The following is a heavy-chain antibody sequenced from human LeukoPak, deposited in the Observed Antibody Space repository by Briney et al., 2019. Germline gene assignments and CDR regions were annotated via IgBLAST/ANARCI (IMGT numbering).Heavy chain of an antibody. J-gene: IGHJ4*02. D-gene: IGHD2-15*01. V-gene: IGHV3-74*01. CDR3: SRQDHCSGGSCYSLDY. Sequence: PGGSLRLSCAASGFIFSTYWMHWVRQAPGKGLVWVSRIRPDGTTTSYADSVKGRFTISRDNAKNTLFLQMNSLRAEDTAVYYCSRQDHCSGGSCYSLDYWGQGTLVTVSS. CDR2: IRPDGTTT. CDR1: GFIFSTYW.